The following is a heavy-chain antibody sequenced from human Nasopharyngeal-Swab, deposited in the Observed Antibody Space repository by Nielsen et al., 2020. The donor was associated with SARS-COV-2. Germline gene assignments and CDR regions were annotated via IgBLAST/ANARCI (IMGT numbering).Heavy chain of an antibody. V-gene: IGHV3-48*03. CDR1: GFTFSSYE. Sequence: GESLKISCAASGFTFSSYEMNWVRQAPGEGLEWVSYISSSGSTRYYADSVKGRFTISRDNSKNTLYLQMNSLRAEDTAVYYCARGGGSYFGAFDYWGQGTLVTVSS. J-gene: IGHJ4*02. CDR2: ISSSGSTR. D-gene: IGHD1-26*01. CDR3: ARGGGSYFGAFDY.